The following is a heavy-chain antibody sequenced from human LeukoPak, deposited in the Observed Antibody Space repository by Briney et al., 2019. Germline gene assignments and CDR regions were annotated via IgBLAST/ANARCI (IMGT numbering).Heavy chain of an antibody. Sequence: GGSLRLSCAASGVTFSSYSMNCVRQAPGKGLEWVSSISSSSSYIYYADSVKGRFTISRDNAKNSLYLQMNSLRAEDTAVYHCAKAFYGDSGYWYFDLWGRCTLVTVSS. V-gene: IGHV3-21*01. CDR1: GVTFSSYS. J-gene: IGHJ2*01. CDR2: ISSSSSYI. CDR3: AKAFYGDSGYWYFDL. D-gene: IGHD4-17*01.